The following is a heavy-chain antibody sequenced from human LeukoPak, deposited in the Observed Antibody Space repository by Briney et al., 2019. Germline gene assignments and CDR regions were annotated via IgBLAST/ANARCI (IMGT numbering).Heavy chain of an antibody. V-gene: IGHV3-48*01. Sequence: PGGSLRLSCEVSGFSFSSYSINWVRQAPGKGLEWVSYIVSSGNTVYYADSVKGRFTISRDNAKNSLYLQISSLRAEDTAVYYCARCIRGYYNSPYSYYYMDVWGKGTTVTVSS. J-gene: IGHJ6*03. CDR1: GFSFSSYS. CDR3: ARCIRGYYNSPYSYYYMDV. CDR2: IVSSGNTV. D-gene: IGHD1-1*01.